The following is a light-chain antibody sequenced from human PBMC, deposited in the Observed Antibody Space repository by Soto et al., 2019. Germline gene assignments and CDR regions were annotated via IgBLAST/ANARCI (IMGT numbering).Light chain of an antibody. CDR3: QQYDSLPRT. J-gene: IGKJ1*01. Sequence: DIQMTQSPSSLSASVGDRVTITCQASQDTSNYLNWYQQKPGKAPKLLMYDASNLETGVPSMFSGSGSGTDFNLTISSLQPEDIATYYCQQYDSLPRTFGQGTKVEIK. CDR2: DAS. CDR1: QDTSNY. V-gene: IGKV1-33*01.